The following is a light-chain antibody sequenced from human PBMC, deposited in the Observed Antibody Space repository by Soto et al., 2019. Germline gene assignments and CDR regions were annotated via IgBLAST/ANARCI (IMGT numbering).Light chain of an antibody. Sequence: GFTQSPGTLSLSPGGRATLSCRASQSVSRRLAWYQQRPGQSPRLLISGASMRASGVPVRFIGSGSGTDFTLTITRLEPEDFAVYYCQQYGGSPITFGLGTRLEIK. CDR2: GAS. J-gene: IGKJ5*01. CDR3: QQYGGSPIT. CDR1: QSVSRR. V-gene: IGKV3-20*01.